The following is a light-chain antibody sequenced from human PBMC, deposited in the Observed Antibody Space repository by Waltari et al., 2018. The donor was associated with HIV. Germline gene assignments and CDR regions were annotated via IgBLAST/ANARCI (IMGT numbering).Light chain of an antibody. J-gene: IGLJ1*01. CDR1: NSNIGNNY. CDR2: DNA. Sequence: QSVLTQPPSVSAAPGQKVTISCSGSNSNIGNNYVSWYQQVPKTAPKLLICDNANRPAGIPDRCSGSKAGTSATLDITGLQSGDEADYYCGTWDSSLSAYVFGTGTKVTVL. V-gene: IGLV1-51*01. CDR3: GTWDSSLSAYV.